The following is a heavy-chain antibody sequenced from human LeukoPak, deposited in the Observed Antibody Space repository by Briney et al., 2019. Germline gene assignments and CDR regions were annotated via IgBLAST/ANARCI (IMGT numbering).Heavy chain of an antibody. D-gene: IGHD3-22*01. CDR1: GGSISSYY. CDR3: ASGYYYFDY. J-gene: IGHJ4*02. CDR2: VYTSGST. V-gene: IGHV4-4*07. Sequence: KPSETLSLTCTVSGGSISSYYWNWIRQPAGKGLEWIGHVYTSGSTNYNPSLKSRVTMSVDTSKNQFSLRLSSVTAADTAVYYCASGYYYFDYWGQGSLVTVSS.